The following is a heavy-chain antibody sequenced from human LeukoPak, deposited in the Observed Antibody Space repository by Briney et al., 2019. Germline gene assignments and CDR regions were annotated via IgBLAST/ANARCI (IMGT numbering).Heavy chain of an antibody. D-gene: IGHD3-3*01. CDR2: IYHSGST. CDR3: ARDTRRITIFGVVIKAHYYMDV. J-gene: IGHJ6*03. V-gene: IGHV4-34*01. CDR1: GGSFIGFH. Sequence: SETLSLTCAVYGGSFIGFHWNWIRQAPGKGLEWIGEIYHSGSTNYNPSLKSRVTISVDKSKNQFSLKLSSVTAADTAVYYCARDTRRITIFGVVIKAHYYMDVWGKGTTVTVSS.